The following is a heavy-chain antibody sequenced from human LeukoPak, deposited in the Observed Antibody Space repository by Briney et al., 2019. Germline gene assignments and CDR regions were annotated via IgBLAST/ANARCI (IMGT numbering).Heavy chain of an antibody. CDR1: GFTFSSYA. Sequence: PGGSLRLSCAASGFTFSSYAMSWVRQAPGKGLEWVSAISGSGGSTYYADSVKGRFTISRDNSKNTLYLQMHSLRAEDTAVYYCANSVRGYYYYGMDAWGQGTTVTVSS. D-gene: IGHD4-23*01. CDR2: ISGSGGST. V-gene: IGHV3-23*01. J-gene: IGHJ6*02. CDR3: ANSVRGYYYYGMDA.